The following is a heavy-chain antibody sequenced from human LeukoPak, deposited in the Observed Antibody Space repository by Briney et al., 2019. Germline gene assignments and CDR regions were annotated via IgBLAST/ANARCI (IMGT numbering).Heavy chain of an antibody. CDR2: NNSDGSFT. J-gene: IGHJ4*02. V-gene: IGHV3-74*01. CDR1: GFTFSSYW. Sequence: GGSLRLSCAASGFTFSSYWMHWVRQAPGKGLVWVSRNNSDGSFTNYADSVKGRYTISRDNAKNTLYLQMNSLRAEDTAVYYCARAPGGSDYDLYFDYWGQGTLVTVST. D-gene: IGHD5-12*01. CDR3: ARAPGGSDYDLYFDY.